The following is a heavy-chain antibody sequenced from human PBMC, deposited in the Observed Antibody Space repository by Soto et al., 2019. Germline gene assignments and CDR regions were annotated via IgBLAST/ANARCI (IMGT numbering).Heavy chain of an antibody. V-gene: IGHV3-73*01. CDR2: IRSKTNSYAT. Sequence: GSLRLSCAASGFTFSGSAMHWVRQASGKGLEWVGRIRSKTNSYATEYAASVKGRFTISRDDSKNTAYLQMNSLKTDDTAVYYCARRGTSSGGRVYWGRGTLVTVS. CDR1: GFTFSGSA. CDR3: ARRGTSSGGRVY. D-gene: IGHD2-15*01. J-gene: IGHJ4*02.